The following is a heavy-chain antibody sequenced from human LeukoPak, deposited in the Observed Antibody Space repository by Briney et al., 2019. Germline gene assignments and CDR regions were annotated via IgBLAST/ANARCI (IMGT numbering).Heavy chain of an antibody. CDR2: INGDGSST. D-gene: IGHD3-22*01. J-gene: IGHJ4*02. V-gene: IGHV3-74*01. Sequence: GGSLRLSCAASGFTFSFYWMHWVRQAPGKGLVWVSRINGDGSSTSYADSVKGRFTISRDNAKNSLYLQMNSLRAEDTAVYYCARDPYYYDSSGFPYFDYWGQGTLVTVSS. CDR1: GFTFSFYW. CDR3: ARDPYYYDSSGFPYFDY.